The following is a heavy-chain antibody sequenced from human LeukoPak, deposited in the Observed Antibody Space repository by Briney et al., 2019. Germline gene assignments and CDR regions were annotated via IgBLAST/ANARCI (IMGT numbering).Heavy chain of an antibody. CDR2: ISYDGSNK. J-gene: IGHJ4*02. D-gene: IGHD4-11*01. V-gene: IGHV3-33*05. CDR1: GFTFSSCG. CDR3: ARVRPGSNYVDFDY. Sequence: PGGSQRLSCAASGFTFSSCGMHWVRQAPGKGLEWVAVISYDGSNKYYAGSVKGRFTISRDNSKSTLYLQMNSLRAEDTAVYYCARVRPGSNYVDFDYWGQGTLVTVSS.